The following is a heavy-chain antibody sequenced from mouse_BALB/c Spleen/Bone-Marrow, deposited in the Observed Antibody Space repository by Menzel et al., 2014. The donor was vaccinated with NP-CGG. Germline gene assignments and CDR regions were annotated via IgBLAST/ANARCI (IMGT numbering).Heavy chain of an antibody. Sequence: EVKLMESGAELVKPGASVRLSCTASGFNIKDTYMDWVKQRPEQGLEWIGRIDPANGNTKYDPKFQGKATITADTSSNTAYLQPSSLTSEDTAVYYCARYRLGTYFDYWGQGTTLTVSS. J-gene: IGHJ2*01. V-gene: IGHV14-3*02. CDR1: GFNIKDTY. CDR3: ARYRLGTYFDY. D-gene: IGHD2-14*01. CDR2: IDPANGNT.